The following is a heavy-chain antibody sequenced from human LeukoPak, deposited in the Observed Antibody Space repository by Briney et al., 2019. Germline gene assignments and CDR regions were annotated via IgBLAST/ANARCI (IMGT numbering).Heavy chain of an antibody. Sequence: PSETLSLTCAVSGGSISSGGYYWSWIRQPPGKGLEWIGYIYYSGSTNYNPSLKSRVTISVDTSKNQFSLKLSSVTAADTAVYYCARARITMVRGMQNPDRTKYYFDYWGQGTLVTVSS. V-gene: IGHV4-61*08. CDR1: GGSISSGGYY. CDR3: ARARITMVRGMQNPDRTKYYFDY. D-gene: IGHD3-10*01. J-gene: IGHJ4*02. CDR2: IYYSGST.